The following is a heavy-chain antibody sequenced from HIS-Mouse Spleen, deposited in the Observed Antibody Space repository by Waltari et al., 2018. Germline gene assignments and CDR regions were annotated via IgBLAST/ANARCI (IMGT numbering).Heavy chain of an antibody. CDR2: IYYSGRT. CDR3: AREIPYSSSWYDWYFDL. Sequence: QLQLQESGPGLVKPSETLSLTCTVSGGSISSSSYYWCWIRQPPGKGLEWIGSIYYSGRTYYNPVLKSRVTISVDTSKNQFSLKLSSVTAADTAVYYCAREIPYSSSWYDWYFDLWGRGTLVTVSS. D-gene: IGHD6-13*01. J-gene: IGHJ2*01. CDR1: GGSISSSSYY. V-gene: IGHV4-39*07.